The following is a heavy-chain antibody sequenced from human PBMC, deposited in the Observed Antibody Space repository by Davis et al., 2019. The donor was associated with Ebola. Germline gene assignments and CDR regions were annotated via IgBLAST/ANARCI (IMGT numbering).Heavy chain of an antibody. V-gene: IGHV3-33*01. J-gene: IGHJ4*02. CDR2: IWYDGSNK. D-gene: IGHD3-10*01. CDR3: ARGFGELLYSYYFDY. CDR1: GFTFSSYG. Sequence: PAGSLTLSCAVSGFTFSSYGMHRVRQAPGKGLEWVAVIWYDGSNKYYADSVKGRFTISRDNSKNTLYLQMNSLRAEDTAVYYCARGFGELLYSYYFDYWGQGTLVTVSS.